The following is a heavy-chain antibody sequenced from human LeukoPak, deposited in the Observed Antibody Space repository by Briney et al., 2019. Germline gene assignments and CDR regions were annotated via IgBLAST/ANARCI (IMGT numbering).Heavy chain of an antibody. CDR3: AKDLYDRSGYSVTFDY. V-gene: IGHV3-23*01. CDR2: ITVSGDRT. J-gene: IGHJ4*02. D-gene: IGHD3-22*01. Sequence: PGGSLRLSCAASEFTLSNYAMQWVRQAPGKGPEWVSGITVSGDRTYYTDSVKGRFTISRDNSKNTLYLQMNSLRAEDTAVYYCAKDLYDRSGYSVTFDYWGQGTLVTVSS. CDR1: EFTLSNYA.